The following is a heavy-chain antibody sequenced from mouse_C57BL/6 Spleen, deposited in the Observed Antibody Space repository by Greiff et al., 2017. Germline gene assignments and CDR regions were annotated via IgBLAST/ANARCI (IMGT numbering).Heavy chain of an antibody. CDR3: ARWGNWNFDY. CDR2: IDPSDSYT. D-gene: IGHD2-1*01. J-gene: IGHJ2*01. Sequence: QVQLQQPGAELVMPGASVKLSCKASGYTFTSYWMHWVKQRPGQGLEWIGEIDPSDSYTNYNQKFKGKSTLTVDKSSSTAYMQLSSLTSEDSAVYYCARWGNWNFDYWCQGTTLTVSS. V-gene: IGHV1-69*01. CDR1: GYTFTSYW.